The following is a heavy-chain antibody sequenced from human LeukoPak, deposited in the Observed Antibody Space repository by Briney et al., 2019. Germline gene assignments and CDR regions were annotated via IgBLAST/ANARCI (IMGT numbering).Heavy chain of an antibody. D-gene: IGHD3-16*01. CDR3: ARVREGGYGMDV. CDR2: ISSSSSYI. J-gene: IGHJ6*02. CDR1: GFTFSSYS. V-gene: IGHV3-21*01. Sequence: GGSLRLSCAASGFTFSSYSVNWVRQAPGKGLEWVSSISSSSSYIYYADSVKGRFTISRDNAKNSLYLQMNSLRAEDTAVYYCARVREGGYGMDVWGQGTTVTVSS.